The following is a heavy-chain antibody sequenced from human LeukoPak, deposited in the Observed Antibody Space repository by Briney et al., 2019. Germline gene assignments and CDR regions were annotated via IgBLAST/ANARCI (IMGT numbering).Heavy chain of an antibody. J-gene: IGHJ6*03. Sequence: SETLSLTCAVCGGSFSGYYWSWIRQPAGKGLEWIGRIYTSGSTNYNPSLKSRVTISVDTSKNQFSLKLSSVTAADTAVYYCASGSFAGYCSGGSCYNPNYYYYMDVWGKGTTVTISS. CDR3: ASGSFAGYCSGGSCYNPNYYYYMDV. V-gene: IGHV4-4*07. CDR2: IYTSGST. D-gene: IGHD2-15*01. CDR1: GGSFSGYY.